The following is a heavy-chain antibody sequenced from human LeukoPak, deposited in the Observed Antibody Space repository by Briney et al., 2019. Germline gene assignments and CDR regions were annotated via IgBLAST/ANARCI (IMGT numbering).Heavy chain of an antibody. CDR1: GGSISSGGYY. D-gene: IGHD3-10*01. J-gene: IGHJ4*02. V-gene: IGHV4-31*03. CDR2: IYYSGST. Sequence: SETLSLTCTASGGSISSGGYYWSRIRQHPGKGLEWIGYIYYSGSTYYNPSLKSRVTISVDTSKNQFSLKLSSVTAADTAVYYCARVGEAMVRGVISYYFDYWGQGTLVTVSS. CDR3: ARVGEAMVRGVISYYFDY.